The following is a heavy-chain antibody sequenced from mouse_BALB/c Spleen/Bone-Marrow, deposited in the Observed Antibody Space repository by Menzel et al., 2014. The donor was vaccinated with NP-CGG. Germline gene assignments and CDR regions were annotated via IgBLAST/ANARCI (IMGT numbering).Heavy chain of an antibody. J-gene: IGHJ2*01. V-gene: IGHV14-3*02. Sequence: VQLQQSGAALVKPGASVTLSCTGSGFNIKDTYMHWVKQRPEQGLEWIGRIDPANGNTKYDPKFQGKATITADTSSNTAYLQLSSLTSEDTAVYYCASYYRYSFDYWGQGTTLTVSS. CDR2: IDPANGNT. D-gene: IGHD2-14*01. CDR1: GFNIKDTY. CDR3: ASYYRYSFDY.